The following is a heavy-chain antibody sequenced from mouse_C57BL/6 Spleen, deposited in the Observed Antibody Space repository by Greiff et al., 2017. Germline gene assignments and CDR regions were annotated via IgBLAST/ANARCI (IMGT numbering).Heavy chain of an antibody. V-gene: IGHV1-42*01. J-gene: IGHJ2*01. CDR1: GYSFTGYY. Sequence: EVQLQQSGPELVKPGASVKISCKASGYSFTGYYMNWVKQSPEKSLEWIGEINPSTGGTTYNQKFKAKATLTVDKSSSTAYMQLKSLTSEDSAVYYCASSLYGYLFDDWGQGTTLTVSS. CDR2: INPSTGGT. CDR3: ASSLYGYLFDD. D-gene: IGHD2-2*01.